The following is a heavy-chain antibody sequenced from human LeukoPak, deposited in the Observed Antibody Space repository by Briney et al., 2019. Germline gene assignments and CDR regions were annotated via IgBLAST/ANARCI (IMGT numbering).Heavy chain of an antibody. CDR2: IYYSGST. D-gene: IGHD2-15*01. CDR1: GGSISSGGYY. Sequence: KASETLSLTCTVSGGSISSGGYYWSWIRQHPGKGLEWIGYIYYSGSTYYNPSLKSRVTISVDTSKNQFSLKLSSVTAADTAVYYCARAPTIYCSGGSCYSVLFDYWGQGTLVTVSS. V-gene: IGHV4-31*03. CDR3: ARAPTIYCSGGSCYSVLFDY. J-gene: IGHJ4*02.